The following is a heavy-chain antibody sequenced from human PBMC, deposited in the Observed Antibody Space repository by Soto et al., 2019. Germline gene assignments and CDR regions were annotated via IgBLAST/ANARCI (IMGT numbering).Heavy chain of an antibody. CDR2: ISWNSGSI. J-gene: IGHJ4*02. Sequence: EVQLVESGGGLVQPGRSLRLSCAASGFTFDDYAMHWVRHAPGKGLEWVSGISWNSGSIGYADSVKGRFTISRDNAKNSLYLQMNSLRAEDTAVYYCAKARKAGDYCGNSNYFDYWGQGTLVTVSS. CDR3: AKARKAGDYCGNSNYFDY. V-gene: IGHV3-9*01. D-gene: IGHD4-17*01. CDR1: GFTFDDYA.